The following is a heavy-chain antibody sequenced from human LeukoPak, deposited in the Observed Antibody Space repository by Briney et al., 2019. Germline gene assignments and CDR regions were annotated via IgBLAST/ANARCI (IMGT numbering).Heavy chain of an antibody. CDR1: GYTFTSFY. V-gene: IGHV1-2*06. CDR3: ARPRATIVVDDAFDI. J-gene: IGHJ3*02. Sequence: ASVKVSCKASGYTFTSFYVHWVRQAPGQGLEWMGRINPNSGGTTYAQKFQGRVTMTRDTSIGIAYMELSRLRSDDTAVYYCARPRATIVVDDAFDIWGQGTMVSVSS. CDR2: INPNSGGT. D-gene: IGHD3-22*01.